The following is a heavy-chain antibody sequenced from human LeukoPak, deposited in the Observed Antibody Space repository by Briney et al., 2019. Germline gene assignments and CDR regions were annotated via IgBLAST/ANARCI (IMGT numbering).Heavy chain of an antibody. CDR3: ARDVDSGSYHLDY. Sequence: SVKVSCKASGGTFSSYAISWVRQAPGQGLEWMGRIIPILGIANYAQKFQGRVTITADKSTSTAYMELSSLRSEDTAVYYCARDVDSGSYHLDYWGQGTLVTVSS. J-gene: IGHJ4*02. CDR1: GGTFSSYA. V-gene: IGHV1-69*04. CDR2: IIPILGIA. D-gene: IGHD1-26*01.